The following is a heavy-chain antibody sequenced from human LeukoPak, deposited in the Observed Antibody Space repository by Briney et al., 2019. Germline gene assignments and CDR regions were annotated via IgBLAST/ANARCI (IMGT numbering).Heavy chain of an antibody. Sequence: GASVKVSCKASGYTFTDYYMHWVRQAPGQGLEWMGWINPNSGGTNYAQKFQGRVAMTRDTSISTAYMELSSLRSEDTAVYYCARGSPPGYSSPMRQGLYYYYYMDVWGKGTTVTVSS. J-gene: IGHJ6*03. V-gene: IGHV1-2*02. CDR3: ARGSPPGYSSPMRQGLYYYYYMDV. CDR2: INPNSGGT. D-gene: IGHD6-13*01. CDR1: GYTFTDYY.